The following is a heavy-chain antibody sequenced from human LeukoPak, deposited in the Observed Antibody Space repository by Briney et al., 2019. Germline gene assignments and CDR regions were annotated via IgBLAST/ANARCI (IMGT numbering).Heavy chain of an antibody. J-gene: IGHJ4*02. CDR3: AKDQGDSSGYFEGD. CDR2: ISYDGSNK. CDR1: GFTFSSYG. D-gene: IGHD3-22*01. Sequence: PGGSLRLSCAASGFTFSSYGMHWVRQAPGKGLEWVAVISYDGSNKYYADSVKGRFTISRDNSKNTVYLQMNSLRADDTAVYYCAKDQGDSSGYFEGDWGQGTLVTVSS. V-gene: IGHV3-30*18.